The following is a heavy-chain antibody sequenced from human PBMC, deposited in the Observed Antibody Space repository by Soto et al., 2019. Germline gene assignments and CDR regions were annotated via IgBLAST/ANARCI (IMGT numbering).Heavy chain of an antibody. D-gene: IGHD6-19*01. CDR3: AKDRAKQWLARFHYYYGMDV. Sequence: PGGSLRLSCAASGFTFSSYAMSWVRQAPGKGLEWVSAISGSGGSTYYADSVKGRFTISRDNSKNTLYLQMNSLRAEDTAVYYCAKDRAKQWLARFHYYYGMDVWGQGTTVTVSS. CDR1: GFTFSSYA. CDR2: ISGSGGST. J-gene: IGHJ6*02. V-gene: IGHV3-23*01.